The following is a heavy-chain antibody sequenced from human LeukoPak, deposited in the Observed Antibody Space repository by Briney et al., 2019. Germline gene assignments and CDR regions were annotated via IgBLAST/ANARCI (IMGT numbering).Heavy chain of an antibody. V-gene: IGHV3-23*01. CDR3: ATSRGELDY. CDR2: ISGSGGST. Sequence: PGGSLRLSCAASGFTFSSYAMSRVRQAPGKGLEWVSAISGSGGSTYYADSVKGRFAISRDNSKNTLYLQMNSLRAEDTAVYYCATSRGELDYWGQGTLVTVSS. CDR1: GFTFSSYA. D-gene: IGHD3-16*01. J-gene: IGHJ4*02.